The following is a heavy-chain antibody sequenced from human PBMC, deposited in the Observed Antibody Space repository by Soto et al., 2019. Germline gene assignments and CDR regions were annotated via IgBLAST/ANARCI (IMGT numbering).Heavy chain of an antibody. J-gene: IGHJ6*02. D-gene: IGHD3-22*01. V-gene: IGHV3-11*05. Sequence: QVQLVESGGGLVKPGGSLRLSCAASGFTFSDYYMSWIRQAPGKGLEWVSYISSSSSDTNYADSVKGRFTTSRDNAKNSLYLQMTSLRAGATSVYFCARIVDCSGFYCSVGMDVWGQGTTVTFSS. CDR1: GFTFSDYY. CDR3: ARIVDCSGFYCSVGMDV. CDR2: ISSSSSDT.